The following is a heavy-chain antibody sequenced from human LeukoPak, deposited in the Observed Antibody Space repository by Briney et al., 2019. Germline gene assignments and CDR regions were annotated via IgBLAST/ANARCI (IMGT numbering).Heavy chain of an antibody. J-gene: IGHJ2*01. V-gene: IGHV3-23*01. D-gene: IGHD2-21*02. Sequence: GSLRLSCAASGFTFSSYAMSWVRQAPGKGLEWVSAISGSGGSTYYADSVKGRFTISRDNSKNTLYLQMNSLRAEDTAVYYCAKSNQHIVVVTAIPTWYFDLWGRGTLVTVSS. CDR3: AKSNQHIVVVTAIPTWYFDL. CDR2: ISGSGGST. CDR1: GFTFSSYA.